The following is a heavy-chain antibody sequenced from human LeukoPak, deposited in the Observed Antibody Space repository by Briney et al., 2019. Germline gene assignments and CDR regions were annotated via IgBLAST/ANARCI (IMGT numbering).Heavy chain of an antibody. CDR3: LYYYDSSGYYLPGH. D-gene: IGHD3-22*01. V-gene: IGHV3-49*04. J-gene: IGHJ1*01. CDR1: GLTFGEYA. CDR2: IRSKAYGGTT. Sequence: GGSLRLSCTASGLTFGEYAMSWVRQAPGKGLEWVGVIRSKAYGGTTEYAASVKGRFTISRDDPKSIAYLQMNSLKSEDTAVYHCLYYYDSSGYYLPGHWGQGTLVTVSS.